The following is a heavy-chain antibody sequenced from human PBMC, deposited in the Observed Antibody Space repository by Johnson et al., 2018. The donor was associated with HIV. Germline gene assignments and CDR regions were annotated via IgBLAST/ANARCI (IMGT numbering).Heavy chain of an antibody. CDR3: ARVRRRWLGLDAFDI. J-gene: IGHJ3*02. V-gene: IGHV3-30*14. CDR2: ISYDETNK. D-gene: IGHD5-24*01. Sequence: VQLVESGGGVVQPGRSLRLSCAASGFTFSSYAMHWVRQAPGKGLEWVAVISYDETNKFYADSVQGRFTISRDNSKNTLYLQMNSLSAEDTAVYYCARVRRRWLGLDAFDIWGQGTMVTVSS. CDR1: GFTFSSYA.